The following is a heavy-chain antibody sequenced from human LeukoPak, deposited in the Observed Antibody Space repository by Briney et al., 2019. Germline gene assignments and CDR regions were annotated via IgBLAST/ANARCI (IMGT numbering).Heavy chain of an antibody. CDR3: ARDRGGTVMVYTRGKDYYYMDV. Sequence: GGSLRLSRAASGFSFITYNMKWLRQARGGALEWVSSISSTSSYIYYADSVKGRFTISRDNAKNSLYLQMNSLRAEDTAVYYCARDRGGTVMVYTRGKDYYYMDVWGKGTTVTVSS. J-gene: IGHJ6*03. CDR2: ISSTSSYI. D-gene: IGHD2-8*01. CDR1: GFSFITYN. V-gene: IGHV3-21*01.